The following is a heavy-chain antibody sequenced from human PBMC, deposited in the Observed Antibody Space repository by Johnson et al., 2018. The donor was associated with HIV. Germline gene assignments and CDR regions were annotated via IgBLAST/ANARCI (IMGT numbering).Heavy chain of an antibody. CDR2: ISYDGRNK. D-gene: IGHD3-10*01. CDR1: GFTFSSYA. V-gene: IGHV3-30*04. J-gene: IGHJ3*02. CDR3: ARDLRIYDAFDI. Sequence: QVQLMESGGGVVQPGRSLRLSCAASGFTFSSYAMHWVRQAPGKGLEWVAVISYDGRNKYYAASVKGRFTISRDNSKNTLYMQMNSLRAEDTAVYYCARDLRIYDAFDIWGQGTMVSVSS.